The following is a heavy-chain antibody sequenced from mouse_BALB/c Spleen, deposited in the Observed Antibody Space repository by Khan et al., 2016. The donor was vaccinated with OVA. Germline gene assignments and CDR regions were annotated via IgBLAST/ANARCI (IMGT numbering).Heavy chain of an antibody. CDR1: GYTFTSYW. CDR3: ARSNYYGSSLYAMDY. J-gene: IGHJ4*01. CDR2: IGPGSGST. D-gene: IGHD1-1*01. Sequence: DLVKPGASVKLSCKASGYTFTSYWINWIKQRPGQGLEWIGQIGPGSGSTYYNDMFKGKATLTIDTSSSTVYIQLSSLSSEDSAVYFCARSNYYGSSLYAMDYWGQGTSVTVSS. V-gene: IGHV1S41*01.